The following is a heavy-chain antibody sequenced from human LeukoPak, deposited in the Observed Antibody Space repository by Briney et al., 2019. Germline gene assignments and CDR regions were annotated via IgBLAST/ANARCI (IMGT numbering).Heavy chain of an antibody. Sequence: GGSLRLSCAASGFTFSSYGMHWVRQAPGKGLEWVAVIWYDGSNKYYADSVNGRFTISRDNSKNTLYLQMDSLRAEDTAVYYCARGLIFGVVTRLDVWGQGTTVTVSS. J-gene: IGHJ6*02. CDR3: ARGLIFGVVTRLDV. CDR1: GFTFSSYG. D-gene: IGHD3-3*01. V-gene: IGHV3-33*01. CDR2: IWYDGSNK.